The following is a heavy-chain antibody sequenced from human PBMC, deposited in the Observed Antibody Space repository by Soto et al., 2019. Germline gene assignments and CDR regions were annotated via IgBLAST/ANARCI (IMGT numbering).Heavy chain of an antibody. Sequence: EVQLVESGGGLVQPGRSLRLSCAASGFTFDDYAMHWVRQAPGKGLEWVSGISWNSGSIGYADSVKGRFTISRDNAKNSVYLQMNSLRAEDTALYYCAIVGLGAAGTPHYYFDYWGQGTLVTVSS. CDR3: AIVGLGAAGTPHYYFDY. J-gene: IGHJ4*02. V-gene: IGHV3-9*01. CDR2: ISWNSGSI. CDR1: GFTFDDYA. D-gene: IGHD6-13*01.